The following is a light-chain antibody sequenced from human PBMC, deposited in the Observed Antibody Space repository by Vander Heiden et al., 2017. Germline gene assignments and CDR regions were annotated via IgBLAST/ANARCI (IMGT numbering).Light chain of an antibody. CDR2: DAS. CDR1: QSVSSY. Sequence: VLTHSPATLSFSPGERATLSCRASQSVSSYLAWYQQKPGQAPRLLIYDASNRATGIPARFSGSGSGTDFTLTISSLEPEDFAVYYCQQRSNWLTFGGGTKVEIK. V-gene: IGKV3-11*01. J-gene: IGKJ4*01. CDR3: QQRSNWLT.